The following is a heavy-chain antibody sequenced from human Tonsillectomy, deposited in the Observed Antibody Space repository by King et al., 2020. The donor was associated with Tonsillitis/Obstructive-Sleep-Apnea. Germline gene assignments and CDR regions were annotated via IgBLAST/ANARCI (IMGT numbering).Heavy chain of an antibody. CDR1: GGSISSSTYY. Sequence: QLQESGPGLVKPSETLSLTCTVSGGSISSSTYYWGWIRQPPGKGLAWIGSIYYSGHTYFNPSLKSRVTISVDTSKNQFSLKLSSVTAADTAVYYCARRVTGDPWIDYWGQGTLVTVSS. CDR2: IYYSGHT. V-gene: IGHV4-39*01. CDR3: ARRVTGDPWIDY. D-gene: IGHD7-27*01. J-gene: IGHJ4*02.